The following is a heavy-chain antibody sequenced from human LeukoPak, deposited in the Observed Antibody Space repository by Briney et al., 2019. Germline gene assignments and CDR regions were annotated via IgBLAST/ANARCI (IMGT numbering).Heavy chain of an antibody. CDR3: ARGHWETDSSGYSYFDY. CDR2: INHSGST. V-gene: IGHV4-34*01. CDR1: GGSFSGHY. D-gene: IGHD3-22*01. J-gene: IGHJ4*02. Sequence: SETLSLTCAVYGGSFSGHYWSWIRQPPGKGLEWIGEINHSGSTNYNPSLKSRVTISVDTSKNQFSLKLSSVTAADTTVYYCARGHWETDSSGYSYFDYWGQGTLVTVSS.